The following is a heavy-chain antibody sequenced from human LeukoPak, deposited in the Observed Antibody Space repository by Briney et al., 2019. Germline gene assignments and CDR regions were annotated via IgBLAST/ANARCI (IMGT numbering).Heavy chain of an antibody. CDR3: ARGPRLSEVNGNEKGYYYCYMDV. V-gene: IGHV4-34*01. D-gene: IGHD1-1*01. CDR2: INHSGST. J-gene: IGHJ6*03. CDR1: GGSFSGYY. Sequence: PSETLSLTCAVYGGSFSGYYWSWIRQPPGKGLEWIGEINHSGSTNYNPSLKSRVTISVDTSKNQFSLTLSSVTAADTAVYYCARGPRLSEVNGNEKGYYYCYMDVWGKGTTVTVSS.